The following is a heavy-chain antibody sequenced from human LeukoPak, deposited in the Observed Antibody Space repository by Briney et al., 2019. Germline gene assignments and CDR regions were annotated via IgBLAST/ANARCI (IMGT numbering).Heavy chain of an antibody. Sequence: SETLSLTCTVSGGSISSYYWSWIRQPAGKGLEWIGRIYTSGSTNYSPSLKSRVTMSVDTSKNQFSLKLSSVTAADTAVYYSARDRGYSYGYNWFDPWGQGTLVTVSS. CDR1: GGSISSYY. J-gene: IGHJ5*02. CDR2: IYTSGST. V-gene: IGHV4-4*07. D-gene: IGHD5-18*01. CDR3: ARDRGYSYGYNWFDP.